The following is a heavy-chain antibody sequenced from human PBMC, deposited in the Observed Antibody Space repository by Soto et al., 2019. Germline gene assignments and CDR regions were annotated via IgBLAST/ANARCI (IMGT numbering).Heavy chain of an antibody. CDR2: IYYSGST. J-gene: IGHJ4*02. CDR3: ARAPRGNYGYPSYFDY. CDR1: GGSVSSGSYY. V-gene: IGHV4-61*01. Sequence: PSETLSLTCTVSGGSVSSGSYYWSWIRQPPGKGLEWIGYIYYSGSTNYNPSLKSRVTISVDTSKNQFSLKLSSVTAADSAVFFFARAPRGNYGYPSYFDYWGQGTLVTVCS. D-gene: IGHD3-10*01.